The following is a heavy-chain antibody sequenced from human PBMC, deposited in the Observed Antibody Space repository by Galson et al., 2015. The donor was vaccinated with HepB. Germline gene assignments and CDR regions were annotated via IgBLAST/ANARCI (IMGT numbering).Heavy chain of an antibody. CDR1: GGSFRGNY. CDR3: AGYSSAWASFDF. V-gene: IGHV4-34*01. CDR2: INHSGST. J-gene: IGHJ4*02. Sequence: SETLSLTCAVYGGSFRGNYWSWIRQPPRKGLEWIGEINHSGSTNYNPSLMSRVTISLDTSKKQFSLKLSSVTAADTAVYYCAGYSSAWASFDFWGQGTLVTVSS. D-gene: IGHD6-19*01.